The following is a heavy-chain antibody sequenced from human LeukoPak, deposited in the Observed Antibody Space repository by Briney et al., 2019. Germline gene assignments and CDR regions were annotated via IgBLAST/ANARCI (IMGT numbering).Heavy chain of an antibody. CDR2: INRDGSST. CDR3: ASAPTKSDYPWFDP. D-gene: IGHD4-17*01. J-gene: IGHJ5*02. Sequence: PVGSLRLSCAASGFTFSSYWMHWVRQAPGKGLVWVSRINRDGSSTSYADSVKGRFTISRGNAKNTLYLQMNSLRAEDTAVYYCASAPTKSDYPWFDPWGQGTLVTVSS. V-gene: IGHV3-74*01. CDR1: GFTFSSYW.